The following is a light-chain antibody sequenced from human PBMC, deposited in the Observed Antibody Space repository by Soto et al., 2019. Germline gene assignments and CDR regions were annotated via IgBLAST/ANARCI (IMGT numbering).Light chain of an antibody. J-gene: IGKJ2*01. CDR2: AAS. CDR3: QQSYSTPDT. Sequence: DIQMTQSPSSLSASVGDRVTITCRASQSISSYLNWYQQKPGKAPKLLIYAASSLQSGVPSRFSGSGSGTYFTLTISSLQPEDFETYYCQQSYSTPDTFGQGTKLEIK. V-gene: IGKV1-39*01. CDR1: QSISSY.